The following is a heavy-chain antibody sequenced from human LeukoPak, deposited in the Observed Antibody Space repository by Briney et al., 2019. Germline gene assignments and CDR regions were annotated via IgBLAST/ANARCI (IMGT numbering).Heavy chain of an antibody. Sequence: GGSVRVSCAASGITFSNGAIHWVRQAPGKGLEWVSAISGAGGTTYYAESVKGRFTISRDNSNNTLFLQMNSLRAEDTAVYYCAAQWLILGAFDCWGQGTLVTVSS. V-gene: IGHV3-23*01. CDR3: AAQWLILGAFDC. CDR1: GITFSNGA. J-gene: IGHJ4*02. CDR2: ISGAGGTT. D-gene: IGHD6-19*01.